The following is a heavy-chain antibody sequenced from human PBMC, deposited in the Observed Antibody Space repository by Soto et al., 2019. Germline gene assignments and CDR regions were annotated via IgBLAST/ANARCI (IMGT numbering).Heavy chain of an antibody. J-gene: IGHJ6*04. Sequence: QVQLVQSGAEVKKPGASVKVSCKASGYTFTSYDINWVRQATGQGLEWMGWMNPNSGNTGCAQKFQGRVTMTRNTPISTAYRELSTLRSEDTAVYSCATHVAPCVMDVWAKGPTVTASS. CDR1: GYTFTSYD. V-gene: IGHV1-8*01. CDR3: ATHVAPCVMDV. D-gene: IGHD2-15*01. CDR2: MNPNSGNT.